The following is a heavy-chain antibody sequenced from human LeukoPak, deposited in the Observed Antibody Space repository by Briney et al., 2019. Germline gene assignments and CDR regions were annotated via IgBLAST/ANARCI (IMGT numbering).Heavy chain of an antibody. D-gene: IGHD3-22*01. V-gene: IGHV1-2*02. J-gene: IGHJ6*03. Sequence: ASVKVSCKASGYTFTGYYMHWVRQAPGQGLEWMGWINPNSGGTNYAQKFQGRVTMTRDTSTSTAYMELSRLRSDDTAVYYCARRAYYYDSSGYYYYYYMDVWGKGTTVTVSS. CDR3: ARRAYYYDSSGYYYYYYMDV. CDR1: GYTFTGYY. CDR2: INPNSGGT.